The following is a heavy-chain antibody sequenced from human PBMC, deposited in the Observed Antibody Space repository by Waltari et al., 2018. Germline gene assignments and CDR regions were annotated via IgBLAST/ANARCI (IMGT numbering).Heavy chain of an antibody. CDR2: ISYSGGRT. Sequence: EVQLLESGGGLVQPGGSLRRCCAASGYTFSNLAMTWVGQAPGKGLEWVSAISYSGGRTYYAASVKGRFTISRDDSKNTLYLQMNSLRAEDTAVYYCANSYDHDGIFQFWGQGARVTVSS. CDR3: ANSYDHDGIFQF. V-gene: IGHV3-23*01. J-gene: IGHJ4*02. D-gene: IGHD3-16*01. CDR1: GYTFSNLA.